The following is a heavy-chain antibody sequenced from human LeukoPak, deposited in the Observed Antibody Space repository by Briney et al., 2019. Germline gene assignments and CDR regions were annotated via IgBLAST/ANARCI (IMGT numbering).Heavy chain of an antibody. J-gene: IGHJ5*02. V-gene: IGHV4-34*01. CDR3: ARGGNTAVP. CDR1: GGSFSGYY. CDR2: INHSGST. Sequence: KPSETLSLTCAVYGGSFSGYYWSWIRQPPGKGLEWIGEINHSGSTNYNPSLKSRVTISVDTSKNQFPLKLSSVTAADTAVYYCARGGNTAVPWGQGTLVTVSS. D-gene: IGHD5-18*01.